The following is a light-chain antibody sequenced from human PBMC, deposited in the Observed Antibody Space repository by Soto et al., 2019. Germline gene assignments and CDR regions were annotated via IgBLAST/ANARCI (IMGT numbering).Light chain of an antibody. CDR1: QSLSSSF. V-gene: IGKV3-20*01. CDR2: AAS. CDR3: QQYGSSPPGT. J-gene: IGKJ1*01. Sequence: EIVLTQSPGTLSLSPVERAILSYMASQSLSSSFLAWYQQTPGQAPRLLIYAASSRATGIPDRFSGSGSGTDFTLTISRLEPEDFAVYYCQQYGSSPPGTFGQGTKVDIK.